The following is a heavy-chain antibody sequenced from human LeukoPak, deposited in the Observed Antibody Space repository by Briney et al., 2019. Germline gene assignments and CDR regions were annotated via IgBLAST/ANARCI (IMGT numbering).Heavy chain of an antibody. CDR3: ARGRNILQRYYYMDV. Sequence: SETLSLTCTVSGGSISSGGYYWSWIRQRPGKGLEWIGYIYYSGSTYYNPSLKSRVTISVDTSKNQFSLKLSSVTAADTAVYYCARGRNILQRYYYMDVWGKGTTVTVSS. J-gene: IGHJ6*03. CDR2: IYYSGST. D-gene: IGHD5-24*01. V-gene: IGHV4-31*03. CDR1: GGSISSGGYY.